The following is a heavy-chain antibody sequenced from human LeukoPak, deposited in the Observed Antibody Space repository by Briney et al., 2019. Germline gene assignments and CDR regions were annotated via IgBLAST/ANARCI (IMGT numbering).Heavy chain of an antibody. V-gene: IGHV3-23*01. CDR1: GFTFSSYA. CDR3: AKDQANSYGSRGRGVTYGMDV. CDR2: ISGSGGST. D-gene: IGHD5-18*01. J-gene: IGHJ6*02. Sequence: GGSLRLSCAASGFTFSSYAMSWVRQAPGKGLEWVSAISGSGGSTYYADSVKGRFTISRDNSKNTPYLQMNSLRAEDTAVYYCAKDQANSYGSRGRGVTYGMDVWGQGTTVTVSS.